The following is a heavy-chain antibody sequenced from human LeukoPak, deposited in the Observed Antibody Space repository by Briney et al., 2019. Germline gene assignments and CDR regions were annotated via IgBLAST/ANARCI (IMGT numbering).Heavy chain of an antibody. J-gene: IGHJ4*02. V-gene: IGHV3-7*03. CDR3: VRFTRRYSGDY. CDR1: GFNFNNYW. Sequence: GGSLRLSCAASGFNFNNYWMSWLRQAPGKGLEWVANIKDDGSEEYYVDSVKGRFTVVRDNAYNSLYLQMNSLRVEDTAIYSCVRFTRRYSGDYWGQGTLVSVSS. D-gene: IGHD1-26*01. CDR2: IKDDGSEE.